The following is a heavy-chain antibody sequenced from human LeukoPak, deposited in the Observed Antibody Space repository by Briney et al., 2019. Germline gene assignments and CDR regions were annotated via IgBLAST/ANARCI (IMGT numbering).Heavy chain of an antibody. J-gene: IGHJ6*02. CDR2: ISGSGSNI. CDR3: ARGFDCSSTSCSCTDV. D-gene: IGHD2-2*01. CDR1: GFPFSDYY. Sequence: GGSLRLSCVASGFPFSDYYMSWLRQAPGKGLDWVSYISGSGSNIYYADSVKGRFTTSRDNAKNSLYLQMNSLRAEDTAVYYCARGFDCSSTSCSCTDVWGQGTTVTVS. V-gene: IGHV3-11*01.